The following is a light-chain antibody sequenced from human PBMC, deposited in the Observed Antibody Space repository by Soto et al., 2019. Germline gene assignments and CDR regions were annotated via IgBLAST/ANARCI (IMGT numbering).Light chain of an antibody. CDR2: KAP. J-gene: IGKJ1*01. CDR3: EQYDTYSA. Sequence: DIQMTQSPSTLSASVGDRVTITCRASQRISRDLACYQHKPGKAPKLQIYKAPSLESGVPSRFSGSGSGTEFTLTISRLQPDDFATYYWEQYDTYSAFGQGTKVDIK. V-gene: IGKV1-5*03. CDR1: QRISRD.